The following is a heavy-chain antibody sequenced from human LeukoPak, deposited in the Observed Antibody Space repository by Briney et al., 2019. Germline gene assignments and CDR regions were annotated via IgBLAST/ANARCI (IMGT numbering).Heavy chain of an antibody. J-gene: IGHJ6*02. CDR2: ISGSGGST. V-gene: IGHV3-23*01. CDR3: AKSGYCSSTSCYGHYYYYYGMDV. D-gene: IGHD2-2*03. CDR1: GFTFSSYA. Sequence: PAGSLRLSCAASGFTFSSYAMSWVRQAPGKGLEWVSAISGSGGSTYYADSVKGRFTISRDNSKNTLYLQMNSLRAEDTAVYYCAKSGYCSSTSCYGHYYYYYGMDVWGQGTTVTVSS.